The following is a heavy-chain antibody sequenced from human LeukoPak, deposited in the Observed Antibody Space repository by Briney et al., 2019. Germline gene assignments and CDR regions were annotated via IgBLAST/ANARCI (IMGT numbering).Heavy chain of an antibody. D-gene: IGHD6-13*01. J-gene: IGHJ5*02. CDR2: ISYDGSNK. V-gene: IGHV3-30*18. CDR3: AKEQSSSWDQSWFDP. CDR1: GFTFSSYG. Sequence: GRSLRLSCAASGFTFSSYGMHWVRQAPGKGLEWVAVISYDGSNKYYADSVKGRFTISRDNSKNPLYLQMNSLRAEDTAVYYCAKEQSSSWDQSWFDPWGQGTLVTVSS.